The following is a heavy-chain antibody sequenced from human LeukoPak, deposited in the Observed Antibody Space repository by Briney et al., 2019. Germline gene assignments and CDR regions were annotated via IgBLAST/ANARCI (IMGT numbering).Heavy chain of an antibody. CDR1: GGSFSGYY. CDR3: ARGKKGYSYGSYNYYYYMDV. CDR2: INHSGST. Sequence: SETLSLTCAVYGGSFSGYYWSWIRQPPGKGLEWIGEINHSGSTNYNPSLKSRVTMSVDTSKNQFSLKLSSVTAADTAVYYRARGKKGYSYGSYNYYYYMDVWGKGTTVTVSS. J-gene: IGHJ6*03. D-gene: IGHD5-18*01. V-gene: IGHV4-34*01.